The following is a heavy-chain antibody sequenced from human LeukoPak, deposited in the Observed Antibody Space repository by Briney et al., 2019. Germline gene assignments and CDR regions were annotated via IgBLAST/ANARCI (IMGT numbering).Heavy chain of an antibody. CDR3: ARLNKGSSSWYWGYNWFDP. D-gene: IGHD6-13*01. Sequence: ASVKVSCKASGYTFTSYAMHWVRQAPGQRLEWMGWINAGNGNTKYSQKFQGRVTITRETSASTAYMELSSLRSEDTAVYYCARLNKGSSSWYWGYNWFDPWGQGTLVTVSS. CDR2: INAGNGNT. V-gene: IGHV1-3*01. CDR1: GYTFTSYA. J-gene: IGHJ5*02.